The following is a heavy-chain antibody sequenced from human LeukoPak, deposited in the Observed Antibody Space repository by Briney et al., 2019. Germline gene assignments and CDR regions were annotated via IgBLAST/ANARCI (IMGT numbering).Heavy chain of an antibody. D-gene: IGHD1-26*01. CDR3: TRERQGSYYAFES. CDR1: GFSVSDYS. CDR2: VMSGRGST. Sequence: GGSLRLSCAASGFSVSDYSISWIRQSPGKGPEWISYVMSGRGSTNYADSVRGRFTISRDNAKNSVALQLDGLRADDTAVYFCTRERQGSYYAFESWGQGTLVTVSS. V-gene: IGHV3-11*05. J-gene: IGHJ4*02.